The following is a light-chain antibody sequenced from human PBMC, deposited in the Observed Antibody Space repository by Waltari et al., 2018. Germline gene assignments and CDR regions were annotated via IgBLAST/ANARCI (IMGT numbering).Light chain of an antibody. V-gene: IGKV3D-15*01. CDR2: LAS. J-gene: IGKJ1*01. Sequence: DILLTQSPSTLSASVGDRATLSCRASQNIRNSLAWSQQKPGQAPRLLIPLASTRATGIPARFSGSGSGTQFSLTISSLQHEDFAIYYCQHHSTWPPTFGPGTRV. CDR3: QHHSTWPPT. CDR1: QNIRNS.